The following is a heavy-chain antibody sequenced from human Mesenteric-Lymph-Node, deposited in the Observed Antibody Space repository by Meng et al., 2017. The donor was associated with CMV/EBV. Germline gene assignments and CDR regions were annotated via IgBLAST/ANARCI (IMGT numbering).Heavy chain of an antibody. D-gene: IGHD2-2*01. CDR1: GYMFTSYY. J-gene: IGHJ4*02. CDR3: ARDHNQLPDY. Sequence: ASVKVSCKASGYMFTSYYMHWVRQAPGQGLEWMGIINSSGGSTSYAQKFQGRVTMTRDTSTSTVYMELSSLRSDDTAVYYCARDHNQLPDYWGQGTLVTVSS. V-gene: IGHV1-46*01. CDR2: INSSGGST.